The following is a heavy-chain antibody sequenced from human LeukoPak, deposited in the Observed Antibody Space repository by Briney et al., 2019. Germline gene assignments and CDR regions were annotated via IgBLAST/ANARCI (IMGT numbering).Heavy chain of an antibody. J-gene: IGHJ3*02. CDR2: ISSSSYI. CDR3: ARSLMAADGTRAFDI. CDR1: GFTFTSYS. V-gene: IGHV3-21*01. Sequence: GGSLRLSCAASGFTFTSYSMNWVRQAPGKGLEWVSSISSSSYIYYADSVKGRFTISRDNAKNSLYLQMNSLGAEDTAVYYSARSLMAADGTRAFDIWGQGTMVTVSS. D-gene: IGHD6-13*01.